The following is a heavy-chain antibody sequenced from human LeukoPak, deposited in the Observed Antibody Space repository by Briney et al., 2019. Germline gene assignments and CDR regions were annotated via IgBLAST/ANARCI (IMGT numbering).Heavy chain of an antibody. CDR2: IDWDDDK. D-gene: IGHD3-22*01. CDR1: GFSLSTSGMG. V-gene: IGHV2-70*01. CDR3: ARIHYYDSSGYYPLFDY. J-gene: IGHJ4*02. Sequence: SGPALVKPTRPLTLTCTFSGFSLSTSGMGVSWIRQPPEKALEWLALIDWDDDKYYNTSLKNRLTISKDTSKNQVVLTMTNMDPVDTATYYCARIHYYDSSGYYPLFDYWGQGTLVTVSS.